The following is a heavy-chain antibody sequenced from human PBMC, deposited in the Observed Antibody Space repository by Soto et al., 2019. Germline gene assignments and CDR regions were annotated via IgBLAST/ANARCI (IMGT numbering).Heavy chain of an antibody. CDR2: ISSSSSYI. CDR1: GFTFSSYS. V-gene: IGHV3-21*01. J-gene: IGHJ6*02. CDR3: ARDRRYYYGSGGGDYYYYGMDV. Sequence: EVQLVESGGGLVKPGGSLRLSCAASGFTFSSYSMNWVRQAPGKGLEWVSSISSSSSYIYYADSVKGRFTISRDNAKNSRYLKMNSLRAEETAVYYCARDRRYYYGSGGGDYYYYGMDVWGQGTTVTVSS. D-gene: IGHD3-10*01.